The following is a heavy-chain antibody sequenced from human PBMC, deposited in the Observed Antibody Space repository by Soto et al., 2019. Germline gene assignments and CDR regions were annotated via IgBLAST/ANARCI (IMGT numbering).Heavy chain of an antibody. V-gene: IGHV1-69*01. CDR3: ARGPHYCSGGSCYSVAFDI. Sequence: QVQLVQSGAEVKKPGSSVKVSCKASGGTFSSYAISWVRQAPGQGLEWMGGIIPIFGTANYAQKFQGRVTITADESTSTAYMELRSLRSEDTAVYYCARGPHYCSGGSCYSVAFDIWGQGTMVTVSS. CDR2: IIPIFGTA. CDR1: GGTFSSYA. J-gene: IGHJ3*02. D-gene: IGHD2-15*01.